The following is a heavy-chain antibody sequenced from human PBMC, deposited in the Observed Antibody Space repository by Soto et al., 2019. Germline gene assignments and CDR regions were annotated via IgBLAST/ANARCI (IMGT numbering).Heavy chain of an antibody. CDR2: IYYSGNT. CDR3: ARGIYSTSSFFDS. V-gene: IGHV4-30-4*01. D-gene: IGHD6-6*01. J-gene: IGHJ4*02. Sequence: SETLSLTCTVSGDSISTADYYWNWIRQPPGKGLEWIGYIYYSGNTYYIPSLKSRVTISVDTSKNQISLKLNSVTAADTAVYCCARGIYSTSSFFDSWGQGTLVTVSS. CDR1: GDSISTADYY.